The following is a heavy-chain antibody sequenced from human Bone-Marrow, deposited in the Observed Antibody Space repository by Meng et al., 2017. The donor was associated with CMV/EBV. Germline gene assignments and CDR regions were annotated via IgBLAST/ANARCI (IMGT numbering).Heavy chain of an antibody. CDR2: ISSSSSYI. CDR3: ARDKGTYILRFLGGSYYFDS. D-gene: IGHD3-3*01. CDR1: GFTFSSYS. Sequence: GESLKISCAASGFTFSSYSMNWVRQAPGKGLEWVSSISSSSSYIYYADSVKGRFTISRDNAKNSPYLYMNSLRAEDTAVYYCARDKGTYILRFLGGSYYFDSWGQGTLVTVSS. V-gene: IGHV3-21*01. J-gene: IGHJ4*02.